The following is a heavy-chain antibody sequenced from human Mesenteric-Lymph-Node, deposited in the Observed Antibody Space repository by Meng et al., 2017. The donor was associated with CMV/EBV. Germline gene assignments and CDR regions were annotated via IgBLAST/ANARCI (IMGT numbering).Heavy chain of an antibody. CDR1: GYTFTDYY. Sequence: SVKVSCKASGYTFTDYYLHWVRQAPGQGLEWMGWINPNSGGTKYPQKLQGRVTMTTDTSTSTAYMELRSLRSDDTAVYYCARSLLVGATGRRMDYWGQGTLVTVSS. CDR2: INPNSGGT. D-gene: IGHD1-26*01. V-gene: IGHV1-2*02. CDR3: ARSLLVGATGRRMDY. J-gene: IGHJ4*02.